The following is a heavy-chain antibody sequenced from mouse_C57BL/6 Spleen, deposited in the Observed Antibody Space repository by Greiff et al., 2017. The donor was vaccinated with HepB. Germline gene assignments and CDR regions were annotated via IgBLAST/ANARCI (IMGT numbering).Heavy chain of an antibody. CDR2: IDPSDSET. V-gene: IGHV1-52*01. Sequence: VQLQQSGAELVRPGSSVKLSCKASGYTFTSYWMHWVKQRPIQGLEWIGNIDPSDSETHYNQKFKDKATLTVDESSSTAYMQLSSLTSEDSAVYYCARQWDYDGFAYWGQGTLVTVSA. CDR3: ARQWDYDGFAY. CDR1: GYTFTSYW. D-gene: IGHD2-4*01. J-gene: IGHJ3*01.